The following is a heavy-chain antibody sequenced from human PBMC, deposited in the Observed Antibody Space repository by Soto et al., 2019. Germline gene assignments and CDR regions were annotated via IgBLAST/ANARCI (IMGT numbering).Heavy chain of an antibody. CDR3: ARGLLGHDAFDI. V-gene: IGHV1-8*01. J-gene: IGHJ3*02. Sequence: ASVKFSCTASGYTFTSYDINWVRQATGQGLEWMGWMNPNSGNTGYAQKFQGRVTMTRNTSISTAYMELSSLRSEDTAVYYCARGLLGHDAFDIWGQGTMVTVSS. D-gene: IGHD7-27*01. CDR1: GYTFTSYD. CDR2: MNPNSGNT.